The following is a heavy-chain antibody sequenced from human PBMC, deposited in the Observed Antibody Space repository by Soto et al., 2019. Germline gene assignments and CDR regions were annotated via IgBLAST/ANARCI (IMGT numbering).Heavy chain of an antibody. CDR2: IYPGESDT. Sequence: GESRKTSCTGSVYSFTSYWIGWVRQMPGKGVEWMGIIYPGESDTRYSPSFQGQVTISADNSISTAYLQWSSLKASDTAMYYCARVGYSYGSYYNYGMDVWGQGTTVTVSS. J-gene: IGHJ6*02. CDR1: VYSFTSYW. D-gene: IGHD5-18*01. CDR3: ARVGYSYGSYYNYGMDV. V-gene: IGHV5-51*01.